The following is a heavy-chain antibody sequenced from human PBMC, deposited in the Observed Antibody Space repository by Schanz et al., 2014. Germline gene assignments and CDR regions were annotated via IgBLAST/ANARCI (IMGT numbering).Heavy chain of an antibody. CDR2: VSASGGGP. CDR3: VKDDRGDVVVVAANY. Sequence: VQLVESGGGVVQPGRSLRLSCAASGFTFSDHFMDWVRQAPGKGLEWVSLVSASGGGPFYADSVKGRFTISRDNSRNTVYLQMSSLRAEDTAVYYCVKDDRGDVVVVAANYWGQGAQVIVSS. D-gene: IGHD2-15*01. J-gene: IGHJ4*02. V-gene: IGHV3-23*04. CDR1: GFTFSDHF.